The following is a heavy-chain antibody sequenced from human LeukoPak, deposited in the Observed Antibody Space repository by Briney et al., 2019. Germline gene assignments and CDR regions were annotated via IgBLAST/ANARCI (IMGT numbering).Heavy chain of an antibody. V-gene: IGHV1-69*13. CDR1: GGTFSSYA. Sequence: SVKVSCKASGGTFSSYAISWVRQAPGQGLEWMGGIIPIFGTANYAQKFQGRVTITADESTSTAYMELSSLRSEDTAVYYCARADYDILTGYYRNYYYYYMDVWGKGTTVTVSS. CDR2: IIPIFGTA. CDR3: ARADYDILTGYYRNYYYYYMDV. D-gene: IGHD3-9*01. J-gene: IGHJ6*03.